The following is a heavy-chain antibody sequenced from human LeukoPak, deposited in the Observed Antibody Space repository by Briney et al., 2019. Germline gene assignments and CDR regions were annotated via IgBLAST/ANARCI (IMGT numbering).Heavy chain of an antibody. CDR1: GYTFSDYY. D-gene: IGHD3-22*01. CDR2: MNPNSGNT. Sequence: GASVKVSCKTSGYTFSDYYIHWIRQATGQGLEWMGWMNPNSGNTGYAQKFQGRVTITRNTSISTAYMELSSLRSEDTAVYYCARGYYDSSGYINDAFGIWGQGTMVTVSS. V-gene: IGHV1-8*03. CDR3: ARGYYDSSGYINDAFGI. J-gene: IGHJ3*02.